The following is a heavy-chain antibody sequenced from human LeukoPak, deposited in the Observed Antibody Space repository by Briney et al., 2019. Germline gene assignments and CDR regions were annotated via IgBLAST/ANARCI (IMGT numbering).Heavy chain of an antibody. CDR1: GGSISSDNYQ. CDR3: ARYGSGSTWFDP. D-gene: IGHD3-10*01. Sequence: PSETLSLTCTVSGGSISSDNYQWSWIRQPPGTGLKWIGYINYSGSTYYNPSLKSRVTISVDTSKNHFSLRLSSVTAADTAVYYCARYGSGSTWFDPWGQGTLVTVSS. V-gene: IGHV4-30-4*01. J-gene: IGHJ5*02. CDR2: INYSGST.